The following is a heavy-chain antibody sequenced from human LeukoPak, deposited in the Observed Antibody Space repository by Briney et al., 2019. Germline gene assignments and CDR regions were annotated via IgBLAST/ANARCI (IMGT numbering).Heavy chain of an antibody. Sequence: SETLSLTCTVSGGSVSSGSYCWSWIRQPPGKGLEWIGYIYYSGSTNYNPSLKSRVTISVDTSKNQFSLKLSSVTAADTAVYYCASLYDYVWGSYRENAFDIWGQGTMVTVSS. CDR1: GGSVSSGSYC. D-gene: IGHD3-16*02. J-gene: IGHJ3*02. V-gene: IGHV4-61*01. CDR3: ASLYDYVWGSYRENAFDI. CDR2: IYYSGST.